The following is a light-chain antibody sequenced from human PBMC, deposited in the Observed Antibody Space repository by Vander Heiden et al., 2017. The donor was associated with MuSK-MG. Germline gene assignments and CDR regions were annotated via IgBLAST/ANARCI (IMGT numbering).Light chain of an antibody. V-gene: IGLV2-23*02. CDR1: STNIGSYDF. J-gene: IGLJ3*02. CDR3: CSFAGSSTWV. CDR2: EVS. Sequence: QSALTQPASASGSPEQSITISCSGTSTNIGSYDFVSWYQKYAGKAPNLIIYEVSKRPSGISHRFSGSKSGNTASLTISGLQTEDEADYYCCSFAGSSTWVFGGGSKLTVL.